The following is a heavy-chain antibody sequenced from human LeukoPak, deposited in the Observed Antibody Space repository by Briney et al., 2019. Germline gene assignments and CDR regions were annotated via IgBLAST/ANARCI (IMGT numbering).Heavy chain of an antibody. CDR3: ASAYTAMVSDYYYGMDV. Sequence: GRSLRLSCAASGFTFSSYAMHWVRQAPGKGLEWVAVISYDGSNKYYADSVKGRFTISRDNSKNTLYLQMNSLRAEDTAVYYCASAYTAMVSDYYYGMDVWGQGTTVTVSS. D-gene: IGHD5-18*01. V-gene: IGHV3-30*04. CDR2: ISYDGSNK. J-gene: IGHJ6*02. CDR1: GFTFSSYA.